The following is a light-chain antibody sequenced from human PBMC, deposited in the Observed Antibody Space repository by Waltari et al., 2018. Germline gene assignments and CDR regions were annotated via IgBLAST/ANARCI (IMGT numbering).Light chain of an antibody. J-gene: IGKJ3*01. Sequence: DIVMTQSPLSLPVTPGESASFSCRSSHSLLHSNGKNYLDWYVQKPGQSPQLLICMGSNRASGVPDRFSGSGSGTDFTLEISRVEPEDVGIYYCMQQLQTPRSFGPGTKVEIK. CDR1: HSLLHSNGKNY. V-gene: IGKV2-28*01. CDR3: MQQLQTPRS. CDR2: MGS.